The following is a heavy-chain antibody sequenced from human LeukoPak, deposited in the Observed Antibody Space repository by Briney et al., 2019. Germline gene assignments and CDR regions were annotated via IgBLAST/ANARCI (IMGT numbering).Heavy chain of an antibody. J-gene: IGHJ4*02. CDR1: GGSISSYY. CDR2: IYYSGST. D-gene: IGHD4-23*01. V-gene: IGHV4-59*01. CDR3: ARSLIRWYHFDY. Sequence: SETLSLTCTVSGGSISSYYWSWIRQPPGKGLEWIGYIYYSGSTNYNPSLKSRVTISVDTSKNQFSLKLSSVTAADTAVYYCARSLIRWYHFDYWGQGALVTVSS.